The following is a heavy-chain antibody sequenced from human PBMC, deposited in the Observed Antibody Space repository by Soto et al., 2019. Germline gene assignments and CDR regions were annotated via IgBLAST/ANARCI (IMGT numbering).Heavy chain of an antibody. CDR1: GSTFSNAW. Sequence: EVQLVESGGGLVKPGGSLRLSCAASGSTFSNAWMNWVRQAPGKGLEWVGRIKSKTDGGTTDYAAPVKGRFTISRDDSKNTLYLQMNSLKTEDTAVYYCTTAIAVAGRQQDYWGQGTLVTVSS. D-gene: IGHD6-19*01. CDR2: IKSKTDGGTT. J-gene: IGHJ4*02. CDR3: TTAIAVAGRQQDY. V-gene: IGHV3-15*07.